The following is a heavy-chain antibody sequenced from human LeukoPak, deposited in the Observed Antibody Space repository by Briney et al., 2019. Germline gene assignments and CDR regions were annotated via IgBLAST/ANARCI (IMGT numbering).Heavy chain of an antibody. V-gene: IGHV1-8*01. J-gene: IGHJ6*02. D-gene: IGHD3-10*01. CDR3: AREGLWFGELLEDYYYYGMDV. CDR2: MNPNSGNT. CDR1: GYTFTSYE. Sequence: ASVKVSCKASGYTFTSYEINWGRQATGQGLEWMGWMNPNSGNTSYAQKFQGRVTMTRNTSISTAYMELSSLGSEDTAAYYCAREGLWFGELLEDYYYYGMDVWGQGTTVTVSS.